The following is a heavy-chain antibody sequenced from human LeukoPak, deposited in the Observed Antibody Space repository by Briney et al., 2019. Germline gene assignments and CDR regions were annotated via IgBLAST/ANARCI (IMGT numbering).Heavy chain of an antibody. Sequence: PGGSLRLSCAASGFTFSSYAMSWVRQAPGKGLEWVSAISGSGGSTYYADSVKGRFTISRDNSKNTLYLQMNSLRAEDTAVYYCAKEQLDYYDSSGYSNYWGQGTLVTVSS. CDR1: GFTFSSYA. V-gene: IGHV3-23*01. D-gene: IGHD3-22*01. J-gene: IGHJ4*02. CDR3: AKEQLDYYDSSGYSNY. CDR2: ISGSGGST.